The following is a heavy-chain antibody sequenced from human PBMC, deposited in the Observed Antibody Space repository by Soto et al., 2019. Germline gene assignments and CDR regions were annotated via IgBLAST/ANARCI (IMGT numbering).Heavy chain of an antibody. D-gene: IGHD4-17*01. Sequence: QVQLVESGGGVVQPGRSLRLSCAASGFTFSSYGMHWVRQAPGKGLEWVAVISYDGSNKYYADSVKGRFTISRDNSKNTLYLQMNSLRAEDTAVYYCAKVQGDYLIFWYFDLWGRGTLVTVSS. CDR2: ISYDGSNK. CDR1: GFTFSSYG. V-gene: IGHV3-30*18. J-gene: IGHJ2*01. CDR3: AKVQGDYLIFWYFDL.